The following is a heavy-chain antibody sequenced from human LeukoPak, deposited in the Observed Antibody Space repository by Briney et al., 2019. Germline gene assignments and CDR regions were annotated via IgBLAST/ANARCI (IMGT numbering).Heavy chain of an antibody. Sequence: GGSLRLSCAASGFTFSSYIMNWVRQAPGKGLEWVSSISSSNSYIYYSDSVKGRFTISRDNAKNSLYVQMNSLRAEDTAVYYCARDEATYGTGRYIRGGFDYWGQGTLVTVSS. J-gene: IGHJ4*02. CDR2: ISSSNSYI. V-gene: IGHV3-21*01. CDR3: ARDEATYGTGRYIRGGFDY. D-gene: IGHD3-10*01. CDR1: GFTFSSYI.